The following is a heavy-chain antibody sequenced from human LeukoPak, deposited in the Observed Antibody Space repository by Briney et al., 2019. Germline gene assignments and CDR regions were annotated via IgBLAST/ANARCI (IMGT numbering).Heavy chain of an antibody. V-gene: IGHV3-23*01. CDR2: ISGSGGRT. Sequence: GGSLRLSCAVSGFTFSSYAMSWVRQAPGQGLEWVSAISGSGGRTYYADSVKGRFTISRDNSKNTLYLQMNSLRAEDTAVYYCAKCYVIDAFDIWGQGTMVTVSS. CDR1: GFTFSSYA. D-gene: IGHD2-15*01. CDR3: AKCYVIDAFDI. J-gene: IGHJ3*02.